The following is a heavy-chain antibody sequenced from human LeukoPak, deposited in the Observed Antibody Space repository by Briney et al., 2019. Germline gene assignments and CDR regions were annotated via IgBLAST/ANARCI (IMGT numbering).Heavy chain of an antibody. J-gene: IGHJ6*02. D-gene: IGHD3-22*01. CDR3: ASPFFLIVVVITNYYGMAV. CDR1: VGTFSSYA. Sequence: SVKVSCKASVGTFSSYAISWVRHAPGQGLEWMGGIIPIFGTANYAQKFQGRVTITADESTSTAYMELSSLRSEDTAVYYCASPFFLIVVVITNYYGMAVWGQGTTVTVSS. CDR2: IIPIFGTA. V-gene: IGHV1-69*13.